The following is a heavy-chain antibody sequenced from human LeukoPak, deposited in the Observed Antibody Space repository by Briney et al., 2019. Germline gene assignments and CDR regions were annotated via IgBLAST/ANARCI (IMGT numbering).Heavy chain of an antibody. J-gene: IGHJ4*02. CDR2: INPNSGGT. Sequence: ASVKVSCKASGYTFTGYYMHWVRQAPGQGLEWMGWINPNSGGTNYARKFQGRVTMTRDTSISTAYMELSRLRSDDTAVYYCARGTPYYDFWSGYSDYWGQGTLVTVSS. D-gene: IGHD3-3*01. CDR3: ARGTPYYDFWSGYSDY. V-gene: IGHV1-2*02. CDR1: GYTFTGYY.